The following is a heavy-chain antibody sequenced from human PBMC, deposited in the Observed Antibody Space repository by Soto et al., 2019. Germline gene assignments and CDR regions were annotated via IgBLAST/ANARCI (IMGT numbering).Heavy chain of an antibody. CDR3: VGGASQLWPLV. CDR2: INNNGDTT. V-gene: IGHV3-64D*08. J-gene: IGHJ4*02. Sequence: GGSLRLSCSASGFTFCNYAVHWVRQSPGKGLEYVSAINNNGDTTYYADSVKGRFTISRDNSKNTLHLQMSSLRAEDTAVYYCVGGASQLWPLVWGQGTLVTVSS. D-gene: IGHD5-18*01. CDR1: GFTFCNYA.